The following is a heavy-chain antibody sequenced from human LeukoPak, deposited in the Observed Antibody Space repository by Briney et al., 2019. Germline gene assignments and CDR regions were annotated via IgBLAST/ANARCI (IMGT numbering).Heavy chain of an antibody. CDR3: ARTLVWQEVLSDFGY. V-gene: IGHV4-34*01. CDR2: INHSGST. J-gene: IGHJ4*02. CDR1: GGSFRGYY. D-gene: IGHD6-6*01. Sequence: PSETLSLTCAVYGGSFRGYYWSWIRQPPGKGLEWIGEINHSGSTNYNPSLKSRVTISLDTSKNHFSLKLSTVTAADTDVYYCARTLVWQEVLSDFGYWGQGTLVTVSS.